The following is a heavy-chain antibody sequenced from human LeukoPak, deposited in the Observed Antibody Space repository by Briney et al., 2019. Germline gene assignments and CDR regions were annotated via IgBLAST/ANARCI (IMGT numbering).Heavy chain of an antibody. CDR3: ARDESGTYYDFWSGYFAGLFY. Sequence: GGSLRLSCAASGFTFSSYSMNWVRQAPGKGLEWVSSISSSSSYIYYADSVKGRFTISRDNAKNSLYLQMNSLRAEDTAVYYCARDESGTYYDFWSGYFAGLFYWGQGTLVTVSS. CDR1: GFTFSSYS. V-gene: IGHV3-21*01. CDR2: ISSSSSYI. D-gene: IGHD3-3*01. J-gene: IGHJ4*02.